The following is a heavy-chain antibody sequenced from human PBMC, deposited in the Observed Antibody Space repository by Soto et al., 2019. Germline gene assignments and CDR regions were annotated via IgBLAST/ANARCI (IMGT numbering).Heavy chain of an antibody. V-gene: IGHV4-30-4*01. D-gene: IGHD3-3*01. CDR2: IYYSGST. CDR1: GGSISSGDYY. CDR3: ARVGAPSFWSGSHPFSHAFDI. J-gene: IGHJ3*02. Sequence: PSETLSLTYTVSGGSISSGDYYWSWIRQPPGKGLEWIGYIYYSGSTYYNPSLKSRVTISVDTSKNQFSLKLSSVTAADTAVYYCARVGAPSFWSGSHPFSHAFDIWGQGTMVTVS.